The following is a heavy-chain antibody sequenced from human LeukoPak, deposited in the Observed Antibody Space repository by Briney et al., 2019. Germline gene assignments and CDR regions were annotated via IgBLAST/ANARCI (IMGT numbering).Heavy chain of an antibody. V-gene: IGHV1-2*02. J-gene: IGHJ4*02. CDR1: GYTFTGYY. D-gene: IGHD1-26*01. CDR3: AGAGYSGNYYYYFDF. Sequence: GAAVKVSCKASGYTFTGYYMHWVRQAPGQGLEWMGWINPDSGGTNYAQKFQGRVTMTRVTSTSTVYMQLSRLRSDDTAVYYCAGAGYSGNYYYYFDFWGQGTLVTVSS. CDR2: INPDSGGT.